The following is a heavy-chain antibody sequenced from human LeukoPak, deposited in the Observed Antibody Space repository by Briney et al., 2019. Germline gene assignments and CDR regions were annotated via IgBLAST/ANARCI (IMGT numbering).Heavy chain of an antibody. D-gene: IGHD3-16*01. V-gene: IGHV3-23*01. Sequence: AGGSLRLSCATSGFTFTNYAMNCARKSTGRRLEWLSAVTDRGDTTYYADSEKGLFFMSREDSQTTVYLKMNSLRAEYTAIYYCAKGAEIDLWGQGTLVTVSS. J-gene: IGHJ5*02. CDR2: VTDRGDTT. CDR1: GFTFTNYA. CDR3: AKGAEIDL.